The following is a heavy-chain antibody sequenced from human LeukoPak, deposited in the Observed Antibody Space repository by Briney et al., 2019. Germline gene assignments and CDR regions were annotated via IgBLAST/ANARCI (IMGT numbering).Heavy chain of an antibody. CDR2: ISSSSTI. CDR1: GFTFSSYS. V-gene: IGHV3-48*01. Sequence: PGGSLRLSCAASGFTFSSYSMNWVRQAPGKGLEWVSYISSSSTIYYADSVKGRFTISRDNAKNSLYLQMNSLRAEDTAVYYCARDRRPDFDYWGQGTLVTVSS. J-gene: IGHJ4*02. CDR3: ARDRRPDFDY.